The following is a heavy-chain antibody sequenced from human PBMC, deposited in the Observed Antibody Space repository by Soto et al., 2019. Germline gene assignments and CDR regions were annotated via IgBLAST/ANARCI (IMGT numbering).Heavy chain of an antibody. CDR1: GFTFTSYA. J-gene: IGHJ4*02. V-gene: IGHV3-23*01. D-gene: IGHD4-17*01. Sequence: GGSLRLSCAASGFTFTSYAMSWVRQAPGKGLEWVSVISGGGGTTYYTDSVKGRFTISRDNSKNTLYLQMSSLRAEDTAVYYCAKDRAGTTVTTRRPTDYWGQGTLVTVSS. CDR3: AKDRAGTTVTTRRPTDY. CDR2: ISGGGGTT.